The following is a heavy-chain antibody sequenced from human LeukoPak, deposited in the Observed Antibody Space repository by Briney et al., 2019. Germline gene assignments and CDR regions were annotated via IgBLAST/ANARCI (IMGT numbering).Heavy chain of an antibody. Sequence: GGSLRLSCAASGFTFSSYAMSWVRQAPGKGLEWVSAISDSGGSTYYADSVKGRFTISRDNSKNTLYLQMNSLRAEDTAVYYCAKGPSLTGYYYPAVLDDWGQGTLVTVSS. CDR1: GFTFSSYA. CDR2: ISDSGGST. J-gene: IGHJ4*02. V-gene: IGHV3-23*01. D-gene: IGHD3-9*01. CDR3: AKGPSLTGYYYPAVLDD.